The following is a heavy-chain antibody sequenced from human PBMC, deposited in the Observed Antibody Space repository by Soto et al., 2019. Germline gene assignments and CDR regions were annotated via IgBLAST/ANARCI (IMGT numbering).Heavy chain of an antibody. V-gene: IGHV3-15*05. CDR1: GFIVSNVF. CDR3: STEAFYFASSGDRVEY. Sequence: GGSLRLSCEASGFIVSNVFVRWVRQAPGKGLEWVGRIKSKIDGDTIDYAAPVKGRVIISRDDSKNTVYLEMNSLTTVDTAVYYCSTEAFYFASSGDRVEYWGQGIRVTVSS. J-gene: IGHJ4*02. CDR2: IKSKIDGDTI. D-gene: IGHD6-25*01.